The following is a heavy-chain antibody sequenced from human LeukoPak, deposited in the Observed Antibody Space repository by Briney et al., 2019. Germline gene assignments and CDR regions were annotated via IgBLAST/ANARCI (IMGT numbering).Heavy chain of an antibody. V-gene: IGHV3-9*01. D-gene: IGHD4-17*01. CDR2: ITWNSDNI. CDR1: GFTFDDYA. J-gene: IGHJ2*01. Sequence: GRSLRLSCAASGFTFDDYAMHWVRQAPGKGLEWVSGITWNSDNIEYADSVKGRFTISRDNAKNSLYLEMNSLSPEDTALYYCARSSTTVTTRFFDLWGRGTLVTVSS. CDR3: ARSSTTVTTRFFDL.